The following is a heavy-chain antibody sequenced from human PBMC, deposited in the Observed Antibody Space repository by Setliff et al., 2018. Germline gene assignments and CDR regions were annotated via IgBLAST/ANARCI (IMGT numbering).Heavy chain of an antibody. CDR3: VVVGASTMNDFPNPLQPLP. V-gene: IGHV3-11*04. CDR1: GFTFSGYY. CDR2: IGESGNNI. Sequence: GGSLRLSCAASGFTFSGYYMQWVRQAPGKGLEWVSYIGESGNNIHYADSVKGRFTISRDNAKNSLYLQMNSLRVEDTALEGRVVVGASTMNDFPNPLQPLPWG. J-gene: IGHJ5*02. D-gene: IGHD2-15*01.